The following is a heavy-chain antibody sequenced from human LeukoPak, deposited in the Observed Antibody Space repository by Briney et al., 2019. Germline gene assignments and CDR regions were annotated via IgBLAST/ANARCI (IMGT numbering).Heavy chain of an antibody. CDR3: ARVSSSWYQDWYFDL. D-gene: IGHD6-13*01. CDR2: INPHSGGT. Sequence: ASVKVSCKASGYTFTGYYMHWVRQAPGQGLEWMGWINPHSGGTDHAQKFQGRVTMTRDTSISTAYMELSRLRSDDTAVYYCARVSSSWYQDWYFDLWGRGTLVTVSS. CDR1: GYTFTGYY. V-gene: IGHV1-2*02. J-gene: IGHJ2*01.